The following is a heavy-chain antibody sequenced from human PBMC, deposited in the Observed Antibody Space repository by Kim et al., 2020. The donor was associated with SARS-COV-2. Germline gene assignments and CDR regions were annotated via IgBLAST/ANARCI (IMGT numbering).Heavy chain of an antibody. D-gene: IGHD3-10*01. J-gene: IGHJ4*02. CDR3: ARGYYGSGSYYNRFGY. Sequence: SETLSLTCTVSGGSISSYYWSWIRQPPGKGLEWIGYIYYSGSTNYNPSLKSRVTISVDTSKNQFSLKLSSVTAADTAVYYCARGYYGSGSYYNRFGYWGQGTLVTVSS. CDR2: IYYSGST. CDR1: GGSISSYY. V-gene: IGHV4-59*01.